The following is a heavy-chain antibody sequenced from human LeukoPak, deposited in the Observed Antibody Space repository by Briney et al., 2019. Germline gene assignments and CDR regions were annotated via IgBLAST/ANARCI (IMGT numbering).Heavy chain of an antibody. Sequence: PGGSLRLSCAGSGFTFSTYSIKWVRQAPGKGLEWVSHIGGSGSFIYYADSVKGRFTISRDNAKNSVYLQMNSLRAEDTAVYYCAREGSSWTPYYFDYWGQGTLVTVSS. D-gene: IGHD6-13*01. CDR3: AREGSSWTPYYFDY. V-gene: IGHV3-21*04. CDR2: IGGSGSFI. J-gene: IGHJ4*02. CDR1: GFTFSTYS.